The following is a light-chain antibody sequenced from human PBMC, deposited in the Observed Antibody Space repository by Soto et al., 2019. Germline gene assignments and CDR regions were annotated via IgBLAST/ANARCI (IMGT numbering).Light chain of an antibody. V-gene: IGKV3-20*01. Sequence: ESVLTQAPGTLSLSPGERATLSCRASQSVSISYLAWYQQKPGQAPRPLIYGASSRATGIPDRFSGSGSGTDFTLTISRLEPEDFAVYYCQQYGSSPGTFGQGTKVDIK. CDR3: QQYGSSPGT. CDR1: QSVSISY. J-gene: IGKJ1*01. CDR2: GAS.